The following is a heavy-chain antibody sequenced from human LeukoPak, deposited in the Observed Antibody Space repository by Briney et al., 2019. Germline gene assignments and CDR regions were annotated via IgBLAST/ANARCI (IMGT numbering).Heavy chain of an antibody. CDR2: IYTSGST. J-gene: IGHJ3*02. CDR1: GGSISSYY. V-gene: IGHV4-4*07. CDR3: ARVRKDQTLPDAFDI. Sequence: PSETLSLTCTVSGGSISSYYWSWIRQPAGKGLEWIGRIYTSGSTNYNPPLKSRVTMSVDTSKNQFSLKLSSVTAADTAVYYCARVRKDQTLPDAFDIWGQGTMVTVSS.